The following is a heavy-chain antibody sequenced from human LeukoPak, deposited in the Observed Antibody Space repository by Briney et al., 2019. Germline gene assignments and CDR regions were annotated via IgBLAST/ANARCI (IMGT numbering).Heavy chain of an antibody. CDR1: GGSISSYY. J-gene: IGHJ4*02. D-gene: IGHD2-2*01. CDR3: ARGYCSSTSCYAQNDY. CDR2: IYYSGST. Sequence: PSETLSLTCTVFGGSISSYYWSWIRQPPGKGLEWIGYIYYSGSTNYNPSLKSRVTISVDTSKNQLSLKLSSVTAADTAVYYCARGYCSSTSCYAQNDYWGQGTLVTVSS. V-gene: IGHV4-59*01.